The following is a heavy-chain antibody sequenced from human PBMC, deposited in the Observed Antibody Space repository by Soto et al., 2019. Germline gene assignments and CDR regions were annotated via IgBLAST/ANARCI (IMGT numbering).Heavy chain of an antibody. CDR2: ISAFNGNT. J-gene: IGHJ6*01. V-gene: IGHV1-18*01. CDR1: DYTFTSYG. CDR3: AREGTTIRNYDYYYYGMDV. Sequence: QVQLVQSGAEVKKPGASVKVSCKASDYTFTSYGISLVRQAPGQGLERMGWISAFNGNTNYAQKVQGIVTMTRDTSTSTAYMELRSLRSYDTDVYYCAREGTTIRNYDYYYYGMDVLGQGPTVTVSS. D-gene: IGHD3-10*01.